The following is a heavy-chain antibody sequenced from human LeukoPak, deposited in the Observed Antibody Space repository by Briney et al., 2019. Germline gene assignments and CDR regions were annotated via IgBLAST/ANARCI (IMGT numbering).Heavy chain of an antibody. Sequence: PSETLSLTCTVSGCTISSYYWSWIRQPPGKGLEWIGYIYCSGSTNYNPSLKSRVTISVDTSKNQFSLKLSSVTAADTAVYYCARGRTSGWNFDFWGRGTLVTVSS. CDR1: GCTISSYY. CDR3: ARGRTSGWNFDF. CDR2: IYCSGST. V-gene: IGHV4-59*01. D-gene: IGHD6-19*01. J-gene: IGHJ4*02.